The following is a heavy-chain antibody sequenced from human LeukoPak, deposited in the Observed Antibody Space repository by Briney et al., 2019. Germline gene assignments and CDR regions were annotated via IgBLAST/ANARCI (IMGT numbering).Heavy chain of an antibody. D-gene: IGHD3-22*01. CDR3: ARDGDYDGAFDY. J-gene: IGHJ4*02. V-gene: IGHV4-4*07. CDR2: IYSNGDT. Sequence: SETLSLTCTVSGGSISGYYWSWIRQPAGQGLEWIGRIYSNGDTRYNPSLKSRVTISVDTSKNQFSLKLSSVTAADTAVYYCARDGDYDGAFDYWGQGTLVTVSS. CDR1: GGSISGYY.